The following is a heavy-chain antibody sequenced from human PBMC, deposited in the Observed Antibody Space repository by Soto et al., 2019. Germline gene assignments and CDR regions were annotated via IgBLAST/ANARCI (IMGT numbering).Heavy chain of an antibody. D-gene: IGHD6-19*01. J-gene: IGHJ5*02. CDR3: AIKSAVAAMNWFDP. CDR2: INPNNGGT. Sequence: ASVKVSCKASGYSFTGFYMHWVRQTPGQGLEWMGWINPNNGGTNYAQKFQGRVTMTTDTSISTAYMELSRLTSDDTAVYYCAIKSAVAAMNWFDPWGQGTLVTVSS. CDR1: GYSFTGFY. V-gene: IGHV1-2*02.